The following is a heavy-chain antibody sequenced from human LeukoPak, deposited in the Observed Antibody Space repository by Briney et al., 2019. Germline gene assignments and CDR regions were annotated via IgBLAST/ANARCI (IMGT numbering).Heavy chain of an antibody. CDR1: GGSISSSSYY. V-gene: IGHV4-39*01. D-gene: IGHD3-3*01. J-gene: IGHJ4*02. CDR2: IYYSGST. CDR3: ARHSRVTIFGVDHFDY. Sequence: SETLSLTCTVSGGSISSSSYYWGWIRQPPGEGLEWIGSIYYSGSTYYNPSLKSRVTISVDTSKNQFSLKLSSVTAADTAVYYCARHSRVTIFGVDHFDYWGQGTLVTVSS.